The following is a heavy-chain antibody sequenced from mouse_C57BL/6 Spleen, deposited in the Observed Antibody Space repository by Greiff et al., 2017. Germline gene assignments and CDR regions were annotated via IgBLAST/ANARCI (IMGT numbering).Heavy chain of an antibody. J-gene: IGHJ3*01. D-gene: IGHD2-4*01. CDR2: IYPGDGDT. CDR1: GYAFSSSW. V-gene: IGHV1-82*01. Sequence: QVQLKQSGPELVKPGASVKISCKASGYAFSSSWMNWVKQRPGKGLEWIGRIYPGDGDTNYNGKFKGKATLTADKSSSTAYMQLSSLTSEDSAVYFCARLNYEYEKAYWGQGTLVTVSA. CDR3: ARLNYEYEKAY.